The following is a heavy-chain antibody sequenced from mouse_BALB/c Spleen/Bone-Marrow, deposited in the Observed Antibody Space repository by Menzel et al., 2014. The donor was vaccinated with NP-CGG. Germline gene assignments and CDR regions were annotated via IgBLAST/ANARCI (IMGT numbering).Heavy chain of an antibody. CDR3: ASPYGNYDAKDY. CDR2: IYPGDGDT. V-gene: IGHV1-87*01. D-gene: IGHD2-1*01. CDR1: GYTFTSYW. J-gene: IGHJ4*01. Sequence: VQLQESGAEPARPGASVKLSCKASGYTFTSYWMQWVKQRPGQGLEWIGAIYPGDGDTRYTQKFRGKATLTADKSSNTAYMQLSSLTSEDSAVYFCASPYGNYDAKDYWGQGTSVTVSS.